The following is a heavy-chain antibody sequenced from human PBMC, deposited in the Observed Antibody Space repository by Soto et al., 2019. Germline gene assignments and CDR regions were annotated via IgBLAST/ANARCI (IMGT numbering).Heavy chain of an antibody. CDR1: GYSFTSYW. J-gene: IGHJ5*02. CDR2: IDPSDSYT. D-gene: IGHD4-17*01. Sequence: PGESLKISCKGSGYSFTSYWISWVRQMPGKGLEWMGRIDPSDSYTNYSPSFQGHVTISADKSISTAYLQWSSLKASDTAMYYCARGSPSTVTTSDWFDPWGQGTLVTVSS. V-gene: IGHV5-10-1*01. CDR3: ARGSPSTVTTSDWFDP.